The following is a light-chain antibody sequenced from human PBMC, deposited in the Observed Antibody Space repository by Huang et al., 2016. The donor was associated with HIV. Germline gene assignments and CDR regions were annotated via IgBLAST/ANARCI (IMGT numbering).Light chain of an antibody. Sequence: EIVLTQSPATLSLSPGERATLSCRASQSVRGSLAWYQQKPGQAPSLLIYAASNRATGIPARFSGSGSGTDFTLTISSLEPEDFAVYYCQQRSNWPPTLTFGGGTKVEIK. CDR1: QSVRGS. CDR2: AAS. V-gene: IGKV3-11*01. CDR3: QQRSNWPPTLT. J-gene: IGKJ4*01.